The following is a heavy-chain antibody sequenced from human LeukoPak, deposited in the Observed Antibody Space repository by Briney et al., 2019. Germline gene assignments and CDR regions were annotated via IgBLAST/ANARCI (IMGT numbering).Heavy chain of an antibody. CDR2: INVGNGNT. CDR1: GYTFTTFA. D-gene: IGHD1-14*01. Sequence: ASVKVSCKASGYTFTTFAVHWVRQAPGQRLEWMGWINVGNGNTRYSQNFQGRVTITRGTSTSTVYMELSSLRSEDTAVYYCASLPGGSPGTAFDICGQGTMVTVSS. CDR3: ASLPGGSPGTAFDI. V-gene: IGHV1-3*01. J-gene: IGHJ3*02.